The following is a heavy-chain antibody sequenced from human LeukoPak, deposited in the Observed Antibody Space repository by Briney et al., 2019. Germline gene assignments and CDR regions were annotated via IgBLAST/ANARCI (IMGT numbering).Heavy chain of an antibody. V-gene: IGHV3-53*01. CDR1: GFTVSSNY. CDR2: IYRGGTT. Sequence: PGGSLRLSCAASGFTVSSNYMSWVRQAPGKGLEWVSVIYRGGTTYYADSVKGRFTISRDNSKNTLYLQMNSLRAEDTAVYYCARELRWAIDYWGQGTLVTVSS. CDR3: ARELRWAIDY. D-gene: IGHD4-23*01. J-gene: IGHJ4*02.